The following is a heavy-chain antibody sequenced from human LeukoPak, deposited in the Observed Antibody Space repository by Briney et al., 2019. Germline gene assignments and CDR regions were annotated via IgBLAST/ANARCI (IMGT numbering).Heavy chain of an antibody. V-gene: IGHV4-61*01. Sequence: PSETLSLTCTVSGGSVSSGSYDWGWLRQPPGKGLEWIGYMYYSGSTNYNPSLKSRVTISVDTSKNQFSLKLSSVTAADTAVYYCARGGGRRYCSGGSCPYYFDYWGQGTLVTVSS. D-gene: IGHD2-15*01. CDR3: ARGGGRRYCSGGSCPYYFDY. CDR1: GGSVSSGSYD. CDR2: MYYSGST. J-gene: IGHJ4*02.